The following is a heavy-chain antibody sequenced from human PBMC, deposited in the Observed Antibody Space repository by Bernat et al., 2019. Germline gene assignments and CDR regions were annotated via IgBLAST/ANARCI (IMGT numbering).Heavy chain of an antibody. V-gene: IGHV3-64*01. CDR3: VRGSGYSGYFDY. CDR1: GFTFNNYA. D-gene: IGHD5-12*01. J-gene: IGHJ4*02. Sequence: EVQLVESGGGLVQPGGSLRLSCAASGFTFNNYAMHWVRQAPGKGLEYVSVISSSGASTYYAKSVKGRFTISRDNPKNTLYLQMGSLGVEDMAVYYCVRGSGYSGYFDYWGPGTLVTVSS. CDR2: ISSSGAST.